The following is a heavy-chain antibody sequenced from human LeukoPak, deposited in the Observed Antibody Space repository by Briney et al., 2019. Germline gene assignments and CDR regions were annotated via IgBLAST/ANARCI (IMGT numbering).Heavy chain of an antibody. Sequence: PGGSLRLSCAASGYTFTSYSMNWVRQAPGKGLEWVSYISDGGETIYYADSVKGRFTISRDNAKNSLYLQMNSLRAEDTAVYYCARDCGTTSCYDFPDFDHWGQGTLVTVSS. CDR1: GYTFTSYS. CDR2: ISDGGETI. D-gene: IGHD2-2*01. J-gene: IGHJ4*02. V-gene: IGHV3-48*01. CDR3: ARDCGTTSCYDFPDFDH.